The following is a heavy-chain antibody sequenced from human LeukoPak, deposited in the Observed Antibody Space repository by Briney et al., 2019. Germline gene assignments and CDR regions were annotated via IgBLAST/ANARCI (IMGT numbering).Heavy chain of an antibody. D-gene: IGHD3-9*01. CDR1: GGSISSAPYY. CDR2: ISHSGNT. CDR3: ARDMTDWWFDP. Sequence: SETLSLTCTVSGGSISSAPYYWSWIRQRPGKGLEWMGYISHSGNTYYNPSLKSRLNISADTSRNQFSLKLSSVTAADTAVYYCARDMTDWWFDPWGQGTLVTVSS. V-gene: IGHV4-31*03. J-gene: IGHJ5*02.